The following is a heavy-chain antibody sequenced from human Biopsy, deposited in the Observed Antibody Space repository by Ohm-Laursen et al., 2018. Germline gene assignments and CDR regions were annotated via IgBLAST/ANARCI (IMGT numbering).Heavy chain of an antibody. V-gene: IGHV1-2*02. D-gene: IGHD1-26*01. J-gene: IGHJ2*01. CDR2: INLNSGGT. CDR3: ARGGLNYWYFDL. Sequence: GASVKVSCKASGYTFTDSYMHWVRQAPGQGLEWMGWINLNSGGTNYAQKFQGRVSMTRDTSMSTAYMEMNRLRSDDTAVYYCARGGLNYWYFDLWGRGTLVTVSS. CDR1: GYTFTDSY.